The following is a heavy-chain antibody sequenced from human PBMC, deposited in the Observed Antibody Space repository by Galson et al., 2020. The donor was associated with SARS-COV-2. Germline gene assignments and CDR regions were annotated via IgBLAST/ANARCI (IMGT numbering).Heavy chain of an antibody. CDR3: GVIDRGSSGWYPVGYYYYMDV. D-gene: IGHD6-19*01. J-gene: IGHJ6*03. V-gene: IGHV4-39*01. CDR2: IYYSGST. Sequence: SETLSLTCTVSGGSISSSSYYWGWIRQPPGKGLEWIGSIYYSGSTYYNPSLKSRVTISVDTSKNQFSLKLSSVTAADTAVYYCGVIDRGSSGWYPVGYYYYMDVWGKGTTVTVSS. CDR1: GGSISSSSYY.